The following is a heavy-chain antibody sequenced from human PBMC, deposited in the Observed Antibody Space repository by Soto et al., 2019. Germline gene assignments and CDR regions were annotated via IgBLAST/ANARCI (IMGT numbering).Heavy chain of an antibody. CDR3: ALNPGKKKYYYMDV. J-gene: IGHJ6*03. V-gene: IGHV4-59*01. Sequence: PSETLSLTCTVSGGSISSYYWSWIRQPPGKGLEWIGYIYYSGSTNYNPSLKSRVTISVDTSKNQFSLKLSSVTAADTAVYYCALNPGKKKYYYMDVWGKGTTVTVSS. CDR1: GGSISSYY. CDR2: IYYSGST.